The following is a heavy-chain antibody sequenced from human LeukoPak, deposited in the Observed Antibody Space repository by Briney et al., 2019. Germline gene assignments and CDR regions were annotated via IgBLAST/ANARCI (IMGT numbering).Heavy chain of an antibody. V-gene: IGHV4-59*12. CDR3: AREGGFYRPLDY. CDR1: GGSISSYH. D-gene: IGHD3-3*01. J-gene: IGHJ4*02. CDR2: IYYSGST. Sequence: SETLSLTCTVSGGSISSYHRSWIRQPPGKGLEWIGYIYYSGSTNYNPSLKSRVTISVDTSKNQFSLKLSSVTAADTAVYYCAREGGFYRPLDYSGQGTLVTVSS.